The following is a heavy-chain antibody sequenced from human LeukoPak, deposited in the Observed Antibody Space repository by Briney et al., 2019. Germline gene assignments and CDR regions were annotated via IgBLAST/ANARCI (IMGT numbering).Heavy chain of an antibody. D-gene: IGHD7-27*01. CDR3: ARANWESFRSFREGAFDI. V-gene: IGHV1-18*01. CDR1: GYTFTSYG. J-gene: IGHJ3*02. CDR2: ISAYNGNT. Sequence: ASVKVSCKAFGYTFTSYGISWVRQSPGQGREWMGWISAYNGNTNYAQKLQGRVTMTTDTSTSTAYMELRSLRSDDTAVYYCARANWESFRSFREGAFDIWGQGTMVTVSS.